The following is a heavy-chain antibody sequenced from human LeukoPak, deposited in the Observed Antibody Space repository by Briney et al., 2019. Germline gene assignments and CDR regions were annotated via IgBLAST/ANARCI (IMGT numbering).Heavy chain of an antibody. D-gene: IGHD3-22*01. J-gene: IGHJ4*02. CDR2: ISSSSSYI. Sequence: GGSLRLSCAASGFTFSSYSMNWVRQAPGKGLEWVSSISSSSSYIYYADSVKGRFTISRDNAKNSLYLQMNSLRAEDTAVYYCARDPTYYYDSSGYSVPDYWGQGTLVTVSS. CDR3: ARDPTYYYDSSGYSVPDY. CDR1: GFTFSSYS. V-gene: IGHV3-21*04.